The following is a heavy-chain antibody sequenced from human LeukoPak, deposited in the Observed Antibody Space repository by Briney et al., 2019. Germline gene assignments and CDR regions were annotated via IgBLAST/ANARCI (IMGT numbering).Heavy chain of an antibody. CDR2: SSAYNGDT. CDR3: TRDLGTYTSYGSIFFDY. J-gene: IGHJ4*02. Sequence: ASVKVSCKASGYTFTDFGISWVRQAPGQGLEWMGWSSAYNGDTKYAQKFQGRVTMTTDTSTSTAYMELRSLRSDDTAVFYCTRDLGTYTSYGSIFFDYWGQGALVTVSS. V-gene: IGHV1-18*01. D-gene: IGHD3-10*01. CDR1: GYTFTDFG.